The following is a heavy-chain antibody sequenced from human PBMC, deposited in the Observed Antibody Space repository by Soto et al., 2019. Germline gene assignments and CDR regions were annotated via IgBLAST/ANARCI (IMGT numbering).Heavy chain of an antibody. D-gene: IGHD6-13*01. CDR1: GGSFSGYY. CDR3: ARGLSLAAGTVERGYFDY. J-gene: IGHJ4*02. CDR2: INHSGST. V-gene: IGHV4-34*01. Sequence: SETLSLTCAVYGGSFSGYYWSWIRQPPGKGLERIGEINHSGSTNYNPSLKSRVTISVDTSKNQFSLKLSSVTAADTAVYYCARGLSLAAGTVERGYFDYWGQGTLVTVSS.